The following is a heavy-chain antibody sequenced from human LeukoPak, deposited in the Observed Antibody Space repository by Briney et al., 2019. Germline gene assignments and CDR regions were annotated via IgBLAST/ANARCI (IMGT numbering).Heavy chain of an antibody. CDR1: GGSFSGYY. V-gene: IGHV4-34*01. D-gene: IGHD1-26*01. J-gene: IGHJ6*03. Sequence: SETLSLTCAVYGGSFSGYYRSWIRQPPGKGLEWIGEINHSGSTNHNPSLKSRVTISVDSSKNQLSLRLSSVTAADTAVYYCARAPYSPDSYYYYMDVWGKGTTVTVSS. CDR2: INHSGST. CDR3: ARAPYSPDSYYYYMDV.